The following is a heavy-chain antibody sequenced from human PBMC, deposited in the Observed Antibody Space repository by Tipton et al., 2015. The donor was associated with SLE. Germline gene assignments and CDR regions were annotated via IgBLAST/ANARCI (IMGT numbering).Heavy chain of an antibody. J-gene: IGHJ3*02. CDR1: GFIFGDYA. CDR2: INSKRYGGTT. V-gene: IGHV3-49*03. CDR3: TRMGTRGLPFDI. Sequence: SLRLSCTGSGFIFGDYAVTWFRQSPGKGLEWVGHINSKRYGGTTQYAASVRGRFTISRDDSKALAYLQVDSLKIEDSALYYRTRMGTRGLPFDIWGQGTMVTVSS. D-gene: IGHD7-27*01.